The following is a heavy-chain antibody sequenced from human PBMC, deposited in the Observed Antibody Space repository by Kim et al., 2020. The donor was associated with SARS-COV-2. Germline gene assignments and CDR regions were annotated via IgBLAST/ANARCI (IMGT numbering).Heavy chain of an antibody. Sequence: ADPVKGRFTISRDNAKNSLYLQMNSRGDEDTAVYYCARDDGDYGDYGFDYWGQGTLVTVSS. D-gene: IGHD4-17*01. V-gene: IGHV3-48*02. J-gene: IGHJ4*02. CDR3: ARDDGDYGDYGFDY.